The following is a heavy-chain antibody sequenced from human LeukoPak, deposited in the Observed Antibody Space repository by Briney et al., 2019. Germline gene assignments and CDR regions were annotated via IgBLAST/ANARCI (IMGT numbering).Heavy chain of an antibody. V-gene: IGHV3-23*01. D-gene: IGHD3-22*01. J-gene: IGHJ4*02. Sequence: ETLSLTCTVSGGSISSYYWSWVRQAPGKGLEWVSAISGSGGSTYYADSVKGRFTISRDNSKNTLYLQMNSLRAEDTAVYYCAKDYDYYDSSGSSDYWGQGTLVTVSS. CDR1: GGSISSYY. CDR2: ISGSGGST. CDR3: AKDYDYYDSSGSSDY.